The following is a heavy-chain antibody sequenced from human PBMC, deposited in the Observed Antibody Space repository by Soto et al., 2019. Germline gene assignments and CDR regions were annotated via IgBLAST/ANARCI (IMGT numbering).Heavy chain of an antibody. CDR3: ARVAGTDMVLCMDD. J-gene: IGHJ6*03. CDR1: GFTFSTYS. V-gene: IGHV3-21*01. Sequence: EVQLVESGGGLVKPGGSLRLSCAASGFTFSTYSMNWVRQAPGKGLEWVSSISSSSTYIYYADSVKGRFTISRDNAKKSLYLQMNSLRAEDTAVYYCARVAGTDMVLCMDDWGKGTTVTVSS. CDR2: ISSSSTYI. D-gene: IGHD5-18*01.